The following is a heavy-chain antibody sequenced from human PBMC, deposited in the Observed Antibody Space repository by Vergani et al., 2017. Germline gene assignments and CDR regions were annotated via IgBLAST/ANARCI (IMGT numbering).Heavy chain of an antibody. CDR1: GYTFSTYG. V-gene: IGHV1-18*01. D-gene: IGHD2-15*01. CDR2: ISAYNGNT. Sequence: QVQLVQSGAEVKKPGASVKVSCKASGYTFSTYGISWVRQAPGKGLEWMGWISAYNGNTNYPEKFQGRLTMTTDTSTRTAYMELRSLRSDDTAVYYCARHLIENDTYGRSCYWGPGTLVTDSS. J-gene: IGHJ1*01. CDR3: ARHLIENDTYGRSCY.